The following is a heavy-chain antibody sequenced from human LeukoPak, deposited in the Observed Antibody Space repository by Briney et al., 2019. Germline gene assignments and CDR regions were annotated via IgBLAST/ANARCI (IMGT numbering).Heavy chain of an antibody. CDR3: LYFWSGSSLVDY. J-gene: IGHJ4*02. D-gene: IGHD3-3*01. CDR2: IKSKTDGGTT. Sequence: PGGSLRLSCAASGFTFSNAWMSWVRQAPGKGLEWVGRIKSKTDGGTTDCAAPVKGRFSISRDDSKNTLYLEMYSLKTEDTAMYYCLYFWSGSSLVDYWGQGTLVTVSS. V-gene: IGHV3-15*01. CDR1: GFTFSNAW.